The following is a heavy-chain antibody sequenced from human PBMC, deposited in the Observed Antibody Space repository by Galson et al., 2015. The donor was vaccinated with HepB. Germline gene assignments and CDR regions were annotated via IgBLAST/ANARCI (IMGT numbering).Heavy chain of an antibody. J-gene: IGHJ1*01. CDR1: GFTFSRYS. D-gene: IGHD1/OR15-1a*01. V-gene: IGHV3-48*01. Sequence: SLRLSCAASGFTFSRYSMNWIRQVPGKGLEWVSYISSSSSTTYYGDSVKGRFTISRDNAKNSLYLHMTSLRVDDTAVYYCARPFGNNGCPDCPSQFQHWGQGTLVTVSS. CDR3: ARPFGNNGCPDCPSQFQH. CDR2: ISSSSSTT.